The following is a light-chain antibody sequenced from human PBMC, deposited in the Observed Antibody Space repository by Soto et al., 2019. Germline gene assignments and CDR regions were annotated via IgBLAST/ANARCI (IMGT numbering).Light chain of an antibody. CDR1: SSNIGDNP. J-gene: IGLJ1*01. Sequence: QSLLTQPPSSSGTPGQRITISCSGSSSNIGDNPVNWYQQLPGAAPKLLIYINDQRPSGVPDRFSGSKSGTSASLAISGLQPEDEADYYCAAWDDSLNALFGTGTKVNVL. V-gene: IGLV1-44*01. CDR2: IND. CDR3: AAWDDSLNAL.